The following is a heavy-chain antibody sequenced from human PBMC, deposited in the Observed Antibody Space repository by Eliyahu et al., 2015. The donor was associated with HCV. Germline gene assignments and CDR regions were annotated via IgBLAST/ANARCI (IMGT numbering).Heavy chain of an antibody. CDR2: IRSKASGGTT. CDR3: IRIRKTQYGSGSYSGAFDI. J-gene: IGHJ3*02. Sequence: FGDYAMNWFRQAPGRGLEWVGFIRSKASGGTTEYAASVKGRFTISRDDSKSIAYLQMNSLKTEDTAVYYCIRIRKTQYGSGSYSGAFDIWGQGTMVTVSS. V-gene: IGHV3-49*03. CDR1: FGDYA. D-gene: IGHD3-10*01.